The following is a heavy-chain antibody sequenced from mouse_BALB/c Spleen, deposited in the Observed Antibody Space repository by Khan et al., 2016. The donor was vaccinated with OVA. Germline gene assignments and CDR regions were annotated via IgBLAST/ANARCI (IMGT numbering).Heavy chain of an antibody. Sequence: QIQLVQSGPELKKPGETVKISCKASGYSFTNYGMNWVKQAPGKGLKWMGWINTYTGEPTYVDDFTGRFAFSLETSASTAYLQINNLKNEDTATYFCASGGYWYFAVWGAGTTVTVSS. D-gene: IGHD1-1*02. V-gene: IGHV9-3-1*01. CDR1: GYSFTNYG. J-gene: IGHJ1*01. CDR3: ASGGYWYFAV. CDR2: INTYTGEP.